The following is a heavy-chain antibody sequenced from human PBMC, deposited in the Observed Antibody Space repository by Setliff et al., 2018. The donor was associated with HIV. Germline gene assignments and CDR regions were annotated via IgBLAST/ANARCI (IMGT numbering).Heavy chain of an antibody. Sequence: PGESLKISCKASGYTFTSHWIGWVRQMPGQGLEWMGVIYPADSDTKYRPSFQGQVTISAEKSINTAYLQWSSLQASDTAMYYCARHTRKLELLEWLSTSYYYFYYVDVWGKGTAVTVSS. CDR3: ARHTRKLELLEWLSTSYYYFYYVDV. V-gene: IGHV5-51*01. CDR2: IYPADSDT. CDR1: GYTFTSHW. D-gene: IGHD3-3*01. J-gene: IGHJ6*03.